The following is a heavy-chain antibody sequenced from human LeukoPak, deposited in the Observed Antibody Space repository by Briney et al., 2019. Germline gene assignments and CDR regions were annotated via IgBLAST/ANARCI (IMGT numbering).Heavy chain of an antibody. D-gene: IGHD6-13*01. Sequence: SETLSLTCTVSGGSISSYYWSWIRQPPGKGLEWIGYIYYSGSTNYNPSLKSRVTISVDTSKNQFSLKLSSVTAADTAVYYCARHEFRYSSSWYISGAFDIWGQGTMVTVSS. CDR2: IYYSGST. V-gene: IGHV4-59*08. J-gene: IGHJ3*02. CDR1: GGSISSYY. CDR3: ARHEFRYSSSWYISGAFDI.